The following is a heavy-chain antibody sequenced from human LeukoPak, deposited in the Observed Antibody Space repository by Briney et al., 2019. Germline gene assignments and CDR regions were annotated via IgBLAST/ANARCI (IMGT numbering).Heavy chain of an antibody. J-gene: IGHJ4*02. D-gene: IGHD5-12*01. CDR1: GFTFSNAW. CDR2: LKSKNDGEPT. CDR3: TTTSGYDHLFDY. V-gene: IGHV3-15*01. Sequence: GGSLRLSCAGSGFTFSNAWMSWVRQAPGKGLEWVGRLKSKNDGEPTDYTSPVKCRFTITRDDSKNTLYLQMNSLKTEDTAVYYRTTTSGYDHLFDYWGQGTLVTVSS.